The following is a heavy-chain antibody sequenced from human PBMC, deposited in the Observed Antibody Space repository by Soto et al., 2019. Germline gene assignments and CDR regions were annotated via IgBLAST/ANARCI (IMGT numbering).Heavy chain of an antibody. CDR1: GFTFTSSA. CDR2: IVVGSGNT. J-gene: IGHJ3*02. Sequence: SVKVSCKASGFTFTSSAVQWVRQARGQRLEWIGWIVVGSGNTNYAQKFQERVTITRDMSTSTAYMELSSLRSEDTAVYYCEAEQLGMGETYDAFDIWGQGTMVTVSS. D-gene: IGHD1-26*01. CDR3: EAEQLGMGETYDAFDI. V-gene: IGHV1-58*01.